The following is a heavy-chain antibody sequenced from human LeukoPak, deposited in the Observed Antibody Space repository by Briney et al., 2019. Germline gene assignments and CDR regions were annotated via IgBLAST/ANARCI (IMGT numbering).Heavy chain of an antibody. Sequence: GGSLRLSCAASGFTFDDYAMHWVRQAPGKGLEWVSGISWNSGSIGYADSVKGRFTISRDNAKNSLYLQMNSLRAEDTALYYCAKGDYDFWSGDYWGQGTLVTASS. CDR3: AKGDYDFWSGDY. CDR1: GFTFDDYA. D-gene: IGHD3-3*01. V-gene: IGHV3-9*01. CDR2: ISWNSGSI. J-gene: IGHJ4*02.